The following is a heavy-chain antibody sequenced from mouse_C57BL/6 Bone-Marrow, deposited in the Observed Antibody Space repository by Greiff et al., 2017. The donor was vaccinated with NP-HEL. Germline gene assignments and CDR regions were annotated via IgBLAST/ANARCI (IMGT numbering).Heavy chain of an antibody. CDR1: GFNIKDDY. Sequence: VQLKESGAELVRPGASVKLSCTASGFNIKDDYMHWVKQRPEQGLEWIGWIDPENGDTEYASKFQGKATITADTSSNTAYLQLSSLTSEDTAVYYCTTPIYYGNYGFFDYWGQGTTLTVSS. V-gene: IGHV14-4*01. J-gene: IGHJ2*01. CDR2: IDPENGDT. D-gene: IGHD2-1*01. CDR3: TTPIYYGNYGFFDY.